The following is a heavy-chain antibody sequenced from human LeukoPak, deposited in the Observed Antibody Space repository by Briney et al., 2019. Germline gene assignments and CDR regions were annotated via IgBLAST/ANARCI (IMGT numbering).Heavy chain of an antibody. Sequence: GGSLRLSCAASGFTFSDYYMSWIRQAPGKGLEWVGRIKSKTDGGTTDYAAPVKGRFTISRDDSKNTLYLQMNSLKTEDTAVYYCTTEEYGDSYWGQGTLVTVSS. J-gene: IGHJ4*02. CDR2: IKSKTDGGTT. D-gene: IGHD4-17*01. CDR1: GFTFSDYY. CDR3: TTEEYGDSY. V-gene: IGHV3-15*01.